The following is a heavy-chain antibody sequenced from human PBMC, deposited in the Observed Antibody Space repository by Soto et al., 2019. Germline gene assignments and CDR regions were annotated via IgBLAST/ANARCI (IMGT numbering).Heavy chain of an antibody. J-gene: IGHJ6*03. CDR1: GFTFSSYS. D-gene: IGHD2-15*01. CDR3: AAQYCSGGSCYSALVYYYYYMDV. V-gene: IGHV3-21*04. CDR2: NSSSSSYI. Sequence: GGSLRLSCAASGFTFSSYSMNWVRQDPRKGLEWVSSNSSSSSYIYYAESVKGRFTISRDNAKNSLYLQMNSLRAEDTAVYYCAAQYCSGGSCYSALVYYYYYMDVWGKGTTVTVSS.